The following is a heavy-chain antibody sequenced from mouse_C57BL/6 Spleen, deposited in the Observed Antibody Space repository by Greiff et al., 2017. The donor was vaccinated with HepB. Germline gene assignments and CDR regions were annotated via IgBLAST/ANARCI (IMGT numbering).Heavy chain of an antibody. CDR3: TVYYDYDGVAY. V-gene: IGHV14-4*01. Sequence: DVQLQESGAELVRPGASVKLSCTASGFNIKDDYMHWVKQRPEQGLEWIGWIDPENGDTEYASKFQGKATITADTSSNTAYLQLSSLTSEDTAVYYCTVYYDYDGVAYWGQGTLVTVSA. CDR2: IDPENGDT. CDR1: GFNIKDDY. D-gene: IGHD2-4*01. J-gene: IGHJ3*01.